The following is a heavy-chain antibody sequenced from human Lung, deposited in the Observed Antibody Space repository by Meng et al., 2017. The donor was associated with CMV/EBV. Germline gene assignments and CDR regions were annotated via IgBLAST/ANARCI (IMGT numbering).Heavy chain of an antibody. Sequence: GFTCSSYSMRWVRQDPGKGLEWVSAISGSGGSTYYADSVKGRFTISRDNSKNTLYLQMNSLRAEDTAVYYCAKDLGGSSGYYYDFDYWGQGTLVTVSS. CDR3: AKDLGGSSGYYYDFDY. CDR2: ISGSGGST. V-gene: IGHV3-23*01. CDR1: GFTCSSYS. D-gene: IGHD3-22*01. J-gene: IGHJ4*02.